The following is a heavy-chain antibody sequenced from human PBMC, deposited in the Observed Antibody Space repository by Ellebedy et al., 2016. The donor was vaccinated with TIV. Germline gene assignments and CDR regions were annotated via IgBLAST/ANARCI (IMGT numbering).Heavy chain of an antibody. CDR3: AKGVRDYDFWSGYYWIGFDY. CDR2: ISYDGSNK. Sequence: GESLKISXAASGFTFSSYGMHWVRQAPGKGLEWVAVISYDGSNKYYADSVKGRFTISRDNSKNTLYLQMNSLRAEDTAVYYCAKGVRDYDFWSGYYWIGFDYWGQGTLVTVSS. J-gene: IGHJ4*02. V-gene: IGHV3-30*18. D-gene: IGHD3-3*01. CDR1: GFTFSSYG.